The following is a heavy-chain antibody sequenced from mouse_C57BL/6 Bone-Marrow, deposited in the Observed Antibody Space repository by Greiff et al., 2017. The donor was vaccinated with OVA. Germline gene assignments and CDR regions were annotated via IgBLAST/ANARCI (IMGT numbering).Heavy chain of an antibody. CDR3: ARGGYGNYVYYAMDY. Sequence: QVQLKQPGAELVKPGASVKMSCKASGYTFTSYWITWVKQRPGQGLEWIGDIYPGSGSTNYNEKFKSKATLTVDTSSSTAYMQLSSLTSEDSAVYFCARGGYGNYVYYAMDYWGQGTSVTVSS. D-gene: IGHD2-1*01. CDR1: GYTFTSYW. V-gene: IGHV1-55*01. CDR2: IYPGSGST. J-gene: IGHJ4*01.